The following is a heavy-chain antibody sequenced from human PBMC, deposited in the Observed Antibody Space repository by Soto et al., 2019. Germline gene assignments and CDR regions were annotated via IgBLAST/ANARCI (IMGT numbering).Heavy chain of an antibody. Sequence: TSETLSLTCTVSGGSISSSSYYWGWIRQPPGKGLEWIGSIYYSGSTYYNPSLKSRVTISADTSKNQFSLKLSSVTAADTAVYYCARGYGRNFDYGGQGTLVTVSS. CDR1: GGSISSSSYY. CDR3: ARGYGRNFDY. D-gene: IGHD5-18*01. CDR2: IYYSGST. V-gene: IGHV4-39*07. J-gene: IGHJ4*02.